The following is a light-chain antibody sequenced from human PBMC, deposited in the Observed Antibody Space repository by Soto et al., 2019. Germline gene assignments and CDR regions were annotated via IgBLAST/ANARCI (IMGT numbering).Light chain of an antibody. Sequence: EIVMTQSPATLSVSPGERARLSCRASQGISRNLAWYQQKPGQAPRLLILGASTRATGIPARFSGSGSGTDFTLTISSLEPEDFALYYCQQCYNWPQWTFGQGTKVDIK. CDR1: QGISRN. CDR3: QQCYNWPQWT. J-gene: IGKJ1*01. V-gene: IGKV3-15*01. CDR2: GAS.